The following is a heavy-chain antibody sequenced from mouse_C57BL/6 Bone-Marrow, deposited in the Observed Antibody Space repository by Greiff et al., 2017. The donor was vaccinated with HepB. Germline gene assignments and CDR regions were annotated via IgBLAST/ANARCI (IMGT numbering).Heavy chain of an antibody. CDR2: IDPSDSYT. CDR1: GYTFTSYW. CDR3: ARSGTTVEYFDV. V-gene: IGHV1-69*01. Sequence: QVHVKQPGAELVMPGASVKLSCKASGYTFTSYWMHWVKQRPGQGLEWIGEIDPSDSYTNYNQKFKGKSTLTVDKSSSTAYMQLSSLTSEDSAVYYCARSGTTVEYFDVWGTGTTVTVSS. D-gene: IGHD1-1*01. J-gene: IGHJ1*03.